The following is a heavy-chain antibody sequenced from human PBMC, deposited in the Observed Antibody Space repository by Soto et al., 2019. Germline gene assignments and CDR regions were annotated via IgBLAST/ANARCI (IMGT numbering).Heavy chain of an antibody. J-gene: IGHJ5*02. V-gene: IGHV1-58*02. CDR2: ISVDSGNT. Sequence: ASVKVSCTASGYTFTSYGMSSVRQVRGQGLEWIGWISVDSGNTNYAQKFPERVTITRDMSTSTAYMELSSLRSEDTAVYYCAAEDYSSGTIIDPWGQGTLVTVSS. D-gene: IGHD6-19*01. CDR3: AAEDYSSGTIIDP. CDR1: GYTFTSYG.